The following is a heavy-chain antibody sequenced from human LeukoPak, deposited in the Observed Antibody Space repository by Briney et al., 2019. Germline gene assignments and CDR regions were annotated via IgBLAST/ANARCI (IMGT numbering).Heavy chain of an antibody. CDR2: IYYSGST. Sequence: TLTLTCTVSGGSISSGGYYWSWIRQHPGKGLEWIGYIYYSGSTYYNPSLKSRVTISVDTSKNQFSLKLSSVTAADTAVYYCARDHLRSGWFDPWGQGTLVTVSS. J-gene: IGHJ5*02. D-gene: IGHD3-16*01. V-gene: IGHV4-31*03. CDR3: ARDHLRSGWFDP. CDR1: GGSISSGGYY.